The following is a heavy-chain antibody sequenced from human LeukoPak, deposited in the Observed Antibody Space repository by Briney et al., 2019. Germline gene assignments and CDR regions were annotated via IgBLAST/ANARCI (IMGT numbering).Heavy chain of an antibody. CDR3: ARGDRDLYCSSTSCYPVL. Sequence: PGGSLRLSCVASGFTFSSYSMNWVCQAPGKGLEWVSSISSSSSYIYYADSVKGRFTISRDNAKNSLYLQMNSLRAEDTAVYYCARGDRDLYCSSTSCYPVLGGQGTLVTVSS. J-gene: IGHJ4*02. CDR1: GFTFSSYS. CDR2: ISSSSSYI. V-gene: IGHV3-21*01. D-gene: IGHD2-2*01.